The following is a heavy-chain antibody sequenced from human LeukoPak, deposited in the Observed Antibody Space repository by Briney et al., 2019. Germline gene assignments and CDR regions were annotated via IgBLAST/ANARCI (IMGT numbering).Heavy chain of an antibody. V-gene: IGHV3-33*01. D-gene: IGHD6-13*01. CDR1: GFTFSSCG. Sequence: GGSLRLSCVASGFTFSSCGMHWVRQAPGKGLEWVAVIWYDGSNKYYADSVKGRFTISRDNSKNTLYLQMNSLRAEDTAVYYCARELAANWFDPWGQGTLVTVSS. J-gene: IGHJ5*02. CDR2: IWYDGSNK. CDR3: ARELAANWFDP.